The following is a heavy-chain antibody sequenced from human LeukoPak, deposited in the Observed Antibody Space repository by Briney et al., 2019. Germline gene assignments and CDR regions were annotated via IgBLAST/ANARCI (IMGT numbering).Heavy chain of an antibody. V-gene: IGHV3-7*03. Sequence: PGGSLRISCAASGFTFGNYWMSWVRQAPGKGLEWVANIKEDGSDKYYVDSVKGRFTISRDHAKDSLYLQMNSLRVEDTAVYYCATGWLDHWGQGALVTVSS. CDR3: ATGWLDH. CDR2: IKEDGSDK. CDR1: GFTFGNYW. J-gene: IGHJ4*02. D-gene: IGHD2-15*01.